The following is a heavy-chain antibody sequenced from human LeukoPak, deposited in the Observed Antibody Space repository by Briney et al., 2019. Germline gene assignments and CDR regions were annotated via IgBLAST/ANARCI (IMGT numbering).Heavy chain of an antibody. CDR2: INRSGGTV. CDR3: ARGGSYRAPDYNYYYGMDV. Sequence: PGGSLRLSCAASGLTFDDSAMHWVRQVPGKGLEWVSGINRSGGTVGYADSVKGRFTISRDNAMNSLYLQMSSLRADDTAVYYCARGGSYRAPDYNYYYGMDVWGQGTTVTVSS. D-gene: IGHD3-16*02. CDR1: GLTFDDSA. V-gene: IGHV3-9*01. J-gene: IGHJ6*02.